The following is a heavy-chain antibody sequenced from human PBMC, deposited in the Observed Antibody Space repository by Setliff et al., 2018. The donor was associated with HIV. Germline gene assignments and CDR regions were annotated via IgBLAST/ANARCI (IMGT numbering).Heavy chain of an antibody. CDR2: FYYSGST. D-gene: IGHD3-22*01. CDR1: GGSISSYY. V-gene: IGHV4-59*08. Sequence: PSETLSLTCTVSGGSISSYYWSWIRQHPGKGLEWIAYFYYSGSTNYNPSLKSRVTILVDTSKNQFSLELRAVTAADTAVYYCAKVLNYYDSSGYHYSYYYMDVWGKGTTVTVSS. J-gene: IGHJ6*03. CDR3: AKVLNYYDSSGYHYSYYYMDV.